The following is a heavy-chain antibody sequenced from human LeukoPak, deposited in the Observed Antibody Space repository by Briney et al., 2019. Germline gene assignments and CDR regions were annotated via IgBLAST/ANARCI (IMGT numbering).Heavy chain of an antibody. CDR2: ISAYNGNT. J-gene: IGHJ6*02. CDR3: AREETHHVYYGMDV. CDR1: GYTFTGYY. Sequence: ASVKVSCKTSGYTFTGYYMHWVRQAPGQGLEWMGWISAYNGNTNYAQKVQGRVTMTTDTFTSTAYMELRSLRSDDTAVYYCAREETHHVYYGMDVWGQGTMVTVSS. V-gene: IGHV1-18*04. D-gene: IGHD1-14*01.